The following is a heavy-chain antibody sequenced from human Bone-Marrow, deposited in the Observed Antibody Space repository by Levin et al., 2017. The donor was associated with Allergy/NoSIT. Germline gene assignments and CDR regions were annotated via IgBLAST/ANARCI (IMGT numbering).Heavy chain of an antibody. V-gene: IGHV3-23*01. D-gene: IGHD1-26*01. CDR3: AKALNPTTSYFDY. J-gene: IGHJ4*02. Sequence: LSLTCAASGFTFRIYTMSWVRQAPGEGLEWVSAIVGSGGSTYYTDSVKGRFTISRDNSKNTLYLLMNSLRAEDTAVYYCAKALNPTTSYFDYWGQGTLVTVSS. CDR1: GFTFRIYT. CDR2: IVGSGGST.